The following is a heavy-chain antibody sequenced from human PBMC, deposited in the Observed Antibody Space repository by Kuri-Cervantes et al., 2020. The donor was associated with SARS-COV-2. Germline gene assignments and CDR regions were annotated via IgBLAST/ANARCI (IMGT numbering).Heavy chain of an antibody. J-gene: IGHJ3*02. D-gene: IGHD3-3*01. CDR3: ARDYKVGYTIFGVVISGGAFDI. Sequence: GGPLRLSCAALGLTLSSSAMHWVRQAPGKGLEWVAVISYDGSNKYYADSVKARFTISRDNFKNTLYLQMNSLRAEDTAVYYCARDYKVGYTIFGVVISGGAFDIWGQGTMVTVSS. CDR1: GLTLSSSA. CDR2: ISYDGSNK. V-gene: IGHV3-30-3*01.